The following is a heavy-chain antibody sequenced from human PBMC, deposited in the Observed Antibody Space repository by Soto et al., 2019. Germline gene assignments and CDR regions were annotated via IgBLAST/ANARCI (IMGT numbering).Heavy chain of an antibody. CDR2: IYYSGST. CDR3: VIPGRGGYDLFHY. D-gene: IGHD5-12*01. V-gene: IGHV4-31*03. Sequence: SETLSLTCTVSGGSISSGGYYWSWIRQHPGKGLEWIGYIYYSGSTYYNPSLKSRVTISVDTSKNQFSLKLSSVTAADTAVYYCVIPGRGGYDLFHYWGQGTPVTVSS. CDR1: GGSISSGGYY. J-gene: IGHJ4*02.